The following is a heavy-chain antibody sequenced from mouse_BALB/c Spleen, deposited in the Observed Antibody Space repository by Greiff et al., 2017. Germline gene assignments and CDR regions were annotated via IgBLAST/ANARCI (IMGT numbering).Heavy chain of an antibody. CDR1: GFNLKDTY. D-gene: IGHD2-14*01. CDR2: IDPANGNT. V-gene: IGHV14-3*02. Sequence: VQLQPSGAELVKPGASVKLSCTASGFNLKDTYMHWVKQRPEQGLEWIGRIDPANGNTKYDPKFQGKATITADTSSNTAYLQLSSLTSEDTAVYYCARDRYDGMDYWGQGTSVTVSS. CDR3: ARDRYDGMDY. J-gene: IGHJ4*01.